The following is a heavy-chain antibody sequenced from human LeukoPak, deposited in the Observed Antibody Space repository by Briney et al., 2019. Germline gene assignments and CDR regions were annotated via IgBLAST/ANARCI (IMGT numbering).Heavy chain of an antibody. CDR3: ARGHSSGWY. Sequence: GASVKVSCKASGYTFTSYDINWVRQASGQGLEWMGWMNPNSGNTGYAQKFQGRVTMTRDTSISTAYMKLSSLISDDTAVYYCARGHSSGWYWGQGTLVTVSS. J-gene: IGHJ4*02. D-gene: IGHD6-19*01. V-gene: IGHV1-8*01. CDR1: GYTFTSYD. CDR2: MNPNSGNT.